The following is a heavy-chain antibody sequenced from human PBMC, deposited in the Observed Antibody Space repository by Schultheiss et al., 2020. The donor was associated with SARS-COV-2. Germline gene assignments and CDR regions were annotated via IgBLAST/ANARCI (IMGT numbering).Heavy chain of an antibody. V-gene: IGHV3-30*03. CDR2: ISYDGSNK. D-gene: IGHD6-6*01. CDR1: GFTFSNSD. J-gene: IGHJ4*02. Sequence: GESLKISCAASGFTFSNSDMNWVRQAPGKGLEWVAVISYDGSNKYYADSVKGRFTISRDNSKNTLYLQMNSLRAEDTAVYYCARANAARLLDYWGQGTLVTVSS. CDR3: ARANAARLLDY.